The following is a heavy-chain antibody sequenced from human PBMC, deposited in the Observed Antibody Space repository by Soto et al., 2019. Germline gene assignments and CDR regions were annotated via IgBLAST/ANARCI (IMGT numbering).Heavy chain of an antibody. CDR3: ARDFYVGAGPDY. CDR2: ISSTGSDI. D-gene: IGHD1-26*01. J-gene: IGHJ4*02. Sequence: EVHLVESGGGLVKPGGSLRLSCVASGFTFSTYAMNWVRQAPGKGLEWVSSISSTGSDIYYADSVKGRFTISRDNAKNSLYLQINSLRAEDTAVFYCARDFYVGAGPDYWGQGTLVTVSS. V-gene: IGHV3-21*01. CDR1: GFTFSTYA.